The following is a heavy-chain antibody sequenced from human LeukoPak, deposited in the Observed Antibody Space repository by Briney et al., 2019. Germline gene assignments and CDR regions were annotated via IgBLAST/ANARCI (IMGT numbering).Heavy chain of an antibody. CDR2: ISYDGSNK. D-gene: IGHD3-9*01. Sequence: GGSLRLSCAASGFTFSSYGMHWVRQAPGKGLEWVAVISYDGSNKYYADSVKGRFTISRDNSKNTLYLQMNSLRAEDTAVYYCARDSLYDILTGWGYFDYWGQGTLVTVAS. V-gene: IGHV3-30*03. CDR3: ARDSLYDILTGWGYFDY. CDR1: GFTFSSYG. J-gene: IGHJ4*02.